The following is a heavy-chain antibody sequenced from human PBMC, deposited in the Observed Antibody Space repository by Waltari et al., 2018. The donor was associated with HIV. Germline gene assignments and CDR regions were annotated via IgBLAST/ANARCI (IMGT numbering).Heavy chain of an antibody. Sequence: QVQLQESGPGQVEPSETLSLTCAVSGGSISTYNWWSWVRQSPGKGLEWIGEIYHPGSKNYNKSLKSRVTILVDKSKNQFSLELRSVTAADTAVYYCVRVVSDGNGSSWLDPWGQGTLVTVSS. CDR3: VRVVSDGNGSSWLDP. D-gene: IGHD2-21*01. CDR1: GGSISTYNW. CDR2: IYHPGSK. J-gene: IGHJ5*02. V-gene: IGHV4-4*02.